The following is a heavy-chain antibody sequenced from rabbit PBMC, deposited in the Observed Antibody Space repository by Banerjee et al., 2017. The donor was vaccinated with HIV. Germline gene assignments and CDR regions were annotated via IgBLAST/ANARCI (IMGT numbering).Heavy chain of an antibody. CDR2: IFAGSSGST. Sequence: QSLEESGGDLVKPGASLTLACTASGFSFNSNYYMCWVRQAPGKGLEWIACIFAGSSGSTFYASWAKGRFTISKTSSTTVTLQVTSLTAADTATYFCARANVGWADYFNLWGPGTLVTVS. D-gene: IGHD4-1*01. CDR1: GFSFNSNYY. CDR3: ARANVGWADYFNL. J-gene: IGHJ4*01. V-gene: IGHV1S40*01.